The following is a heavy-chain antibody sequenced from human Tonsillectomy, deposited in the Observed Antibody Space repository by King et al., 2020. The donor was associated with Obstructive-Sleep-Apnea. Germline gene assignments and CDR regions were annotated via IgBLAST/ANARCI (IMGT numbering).Heavy chain of an antibody. J-gene: IGHJ6*02. CDR3: ARRDAMDV. Sequence: VQLVESGAEVKKPGASVNVSCKASGYNFISYNINWVRQATGQGLEWMGWMNPHSGNTVYAQKFQGRVTMTTNTSIRTVYMELSSLTYEDTAVYYCARRDAMDVWGQGTTVTVSS. CDR1: GYNFISYN. V-gene: IGHV1-8*01. CDR2: MNPHSGNT.